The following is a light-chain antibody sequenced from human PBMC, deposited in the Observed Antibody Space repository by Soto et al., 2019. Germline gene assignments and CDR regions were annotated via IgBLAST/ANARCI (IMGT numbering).Light chain of an antibody. J-gene: IGKJ1*01. CDR1: QSVSSSY. CDR3: QQYGSSPWT. Sequence: EIVLTQSPGTLSLSPGERATLSCRASQSVSSSYLAWYQQKPGQAHRLLIYGASSRATGIPDRFSGSGSGKDFTLPISRLEPEDFAVDYCQQYGSSPWTFGQGTKVEIK. V-gene: IGKV3-20*01. CDR2: GAS.